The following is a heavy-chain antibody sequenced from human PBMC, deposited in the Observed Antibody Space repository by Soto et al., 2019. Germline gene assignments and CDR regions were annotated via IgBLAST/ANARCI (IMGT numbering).Heavy chain of an antibody. CDR2: LIPIFGTA. Sequence: QVQLVQSGAEVKKPGSSVKVSCKASGGTFSSYAISWVRQAPGQGLEWMGGLIPIFGTANYAQKFQGRVTITADESTSTAYMELSSLGSEDTAVYYCARGYYDSSGACYYYYYGMDVWGQGTTVTVSS. CDR1: GGTFSSYA. CDR3: ARGYYDSSGACYYYYYGMDV. V-gene: IGHV1-69*01. J-gene: IGHJ6*02. D-gene: IGHD3-22*01.